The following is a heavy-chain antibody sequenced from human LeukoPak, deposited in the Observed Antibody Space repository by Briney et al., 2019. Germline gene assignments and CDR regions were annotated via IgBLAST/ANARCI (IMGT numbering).Heavy chain of an antibody. Sequence: GRSLTLSCAASGFPLSSYDMHWARHAPGEGLVWVSRIDIDGTGTSYADSVKGRPTISRDNDKNTVSLQMNSLRAEDTAVYYCARGGYHVYYLDYWGQGSLVTVSS. V-gene: IGHV3-74*01. CDR1: GFPLSSYD. J-gene: IGHJ4*02. CDR2: IDIDGTGT. CDR3: ARGGYHVYYLDY. D-gene: IGHD2-2*01.